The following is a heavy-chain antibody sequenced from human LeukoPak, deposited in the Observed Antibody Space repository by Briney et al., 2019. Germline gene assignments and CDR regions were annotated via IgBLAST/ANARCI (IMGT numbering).Heavy chain of an antibody. J-gene: IGHJ4*02. D-gene: IGHD3-10*01. Sequence: GGSLRLSCAASGFTFSSYAMHWVRQAPGKGLEWVAVISYDGSNKYYAGSMKGRFTISRDNSKNTLYLQMNSLRAEDTAVYYCARGGRASGDYWGQGTLVTVSS. V-gene: IGHV3-30-3*01. CDR1: GFTFSSYA. CDR3: ARGGRASGDY. CDR2: ISYDGSNK.